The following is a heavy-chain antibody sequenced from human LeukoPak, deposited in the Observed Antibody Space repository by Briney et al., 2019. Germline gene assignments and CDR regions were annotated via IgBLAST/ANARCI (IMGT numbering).Heavy chain of an antibody. CDR1: GFTFSDYY. V-gene: IGHV3-53*01. Sequence: PGGSLRLSCAASGFTFSDYYMSWIRQAPGKGLEWVSVIYSGGTTYSADSVRGRFTISKDSSKNTVFLEMDSLRAEDTGVYYCARDDWNYSGYYYGLDVWGQGTTVTVSS. CDR3: ARDDWNYSGYYYGLDV. CDR2: IYSGGTT. J-gene: IGHJ6*02. D-gene: IGHD1-7*01.